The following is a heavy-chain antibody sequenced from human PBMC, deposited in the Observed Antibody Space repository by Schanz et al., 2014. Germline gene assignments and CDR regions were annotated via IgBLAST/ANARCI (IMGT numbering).Heavy chain of an antibody. J-gene: IGHJ4*02. CDR1: GFGFDDYA. CDR3: ASSGGGYSSSWDFDY. CDR2: INWSDGST. D-gene: IGHD6-13*01. Sequence: EVQLVESGGGVVRPGGSLRLSCAASGFGFDDYAMSWVRQAPGKGLEWVSGINWSDGSTVYADSVKGRFTISRDNGKNSLYLQMNSLRAEGAAVYYCASSGGGYSSSWDFDYWGQGTLVTVSS. V-gene: IGHV3-20*04.